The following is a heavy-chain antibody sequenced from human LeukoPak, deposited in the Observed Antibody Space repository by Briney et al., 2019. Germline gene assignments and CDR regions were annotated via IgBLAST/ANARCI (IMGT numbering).Heavy chain of an antibody. Sequence: ASVKVSCKAPGYTFTGYYMHWVRQAPGQGLEWTGWINPNSGGTNYAQKFQGRVTMTRDTSISTAYMELSRLRSDDTAVYYCAREWELHVYYFDYWGQGTLVTVSS. J-gene: IGHJ4*02. CDR3: AREWELHVYYFDY. CDR1: GYTFTGYY. D-gene: IGHD1-26*01. CDR2: INPNSGGT. V-gene: IGHV1-2*02.